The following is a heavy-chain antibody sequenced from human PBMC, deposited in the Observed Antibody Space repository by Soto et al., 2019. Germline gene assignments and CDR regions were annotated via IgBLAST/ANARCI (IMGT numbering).Heavy chain of an antibody. CDR1: GYSFTSYW. V-gene: IGHV5-10-1*01. CDR3: ATNPTKWLLQAY. Sequence: GESLKISCKGSGYSFTSYWISWVRQMPGKGLEWMGRIDPSDSYTNYSPSFQGHVTISADKSISTAYLQWSSLKASDTAMYYCATNPTKWLLQAYWGQGTLVTVSS. J-gene: IGHJ4*02. CDR2: IDPSDSYT. D-gene: IGHD3-22*01.